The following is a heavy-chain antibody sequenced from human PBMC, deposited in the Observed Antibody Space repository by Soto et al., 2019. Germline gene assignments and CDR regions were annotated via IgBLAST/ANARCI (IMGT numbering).Heavy chain of an antibody. J-gene: IGHJ5*02. Sequence: QITLKESGPTLVKPTQTLTLTCTFSGFSLSTSGVGVGWIRQPPGKALEWLALIYWDDDKRYSPSLKSRLTITKDAAKNQVVLTTTSLAPVDTATYYCALRRGYCSGGSCYSFCFAPWGQGTLVAVSS. CDR1: GFSLSTSGVG. V-gene: IGHV2-5*02. CDR2: IYWDDDK. D-gene: IGHD2-15*01. CDR3: ALRRGYCSGGSCYSFCFAP.